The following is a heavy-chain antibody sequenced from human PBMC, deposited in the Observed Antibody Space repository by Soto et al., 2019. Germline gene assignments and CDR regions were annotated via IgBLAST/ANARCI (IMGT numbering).Heavy chain of an antibody. CDR2: ISGSGGST. D-gene: IGHD3-22*01. J-gene: IGHJ6*02. V-gene: IGHV3-23*01. CDR3: AKDLIRYDSSGYYTVWDYYGMDV. Sequence: GGSLRLSCAASGFTFSSYAMSWVRQAPGKGLEWVSAISGSGGSTYYADSVKGRFTISRDNSKNTLYLQMNSLRAEDTAVYYCAKDLIRYDSSGYYTVWDYYGMDVWGQGTTVTVSS. CDR1: GFTFSSYA.